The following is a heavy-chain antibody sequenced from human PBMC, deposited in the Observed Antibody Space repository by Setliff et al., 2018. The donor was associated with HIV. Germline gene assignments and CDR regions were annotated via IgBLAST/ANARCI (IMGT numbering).Heavy chain of an antibody. D-gene: IGHD5-18*01. Sequence: SETLSLTCAVYGGSFSGYYWGWIRQPPGKGLEWIGSTHHSGSTYYNPSLNSRVTISVDTSKNHFSLKLRSVTAADTAVYYCARHLLRGYIYIVFDYWGQGTLVTVSS. CDR2: THHSGST. V-gene: IGHV4-38-2*01. J-gene: IGHJ4*02. CDR1: GGSFSGYY. CDR3: ARHLLRGYIYIVFDY.